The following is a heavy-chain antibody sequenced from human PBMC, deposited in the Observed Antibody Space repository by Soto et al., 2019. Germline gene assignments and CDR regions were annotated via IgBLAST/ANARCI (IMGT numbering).Heavy chain of an antibody. V-gene: IGHV4-59*11. CDR1: GGSISNHY. Sequence: QVQLQESGPGLVKPSETLSLTCSVSGGSISNHYWSWIRQPPGKGLEWIGYIYYNGNTNYNPSLKSQDTTSVDTSRNKTSLKLTTVTAADTAVYYCTRANWYSEYWGQGTLVTVSS. D-gene: IGHD7-27*01. CDR2: IYYNGNT. J-gene: IGHJ4*02. CDR3: TRANWYSEY.